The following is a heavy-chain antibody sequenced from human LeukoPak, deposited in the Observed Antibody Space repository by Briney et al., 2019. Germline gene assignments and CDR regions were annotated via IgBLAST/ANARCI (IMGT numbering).Heavy chain of an antibody. Sequence: GASVKVSCKASGYTFTDFYIHWVRQAPGQGLEWMGWINPNSGGTNYAQKFQGRVTMTRDTSISTAYMELNRLRSDDTAVYYCARDPNGSGTWWGQGTLVTVSS. CDR1: GYTFTDFY. V-gene: IGHV1-2*02. J-gene: IGHJ4*02. CDR3: ARDPNGSGTW. D-gene: IGHD1-7*01. CDR2: INPNSGGT.